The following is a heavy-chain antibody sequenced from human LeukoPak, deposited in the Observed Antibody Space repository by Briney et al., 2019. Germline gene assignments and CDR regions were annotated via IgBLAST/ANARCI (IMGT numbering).Heavy chain of an antibody. CDR3: ARGNYYGSGPLFGA. CDR1: GYNFKEYY. D-gene: IGHD3-10*01. V-gene: IGHV1-2*02. Sequence: GASVKVFCKASGYNFKEYYMHWVRQAPGKGLEWMGWIDPYSGGTNSAQKFQGRVTMTRDTSINTAYMELSSLSSDDTGEYYCARGNYYGSGPLFGAWGQGTLVTVSS. J-gene: IGHJ5*02. CDR2: IDPYSGGT.